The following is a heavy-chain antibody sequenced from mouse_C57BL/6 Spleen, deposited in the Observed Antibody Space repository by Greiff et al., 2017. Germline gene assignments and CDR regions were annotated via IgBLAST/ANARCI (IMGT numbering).Heavy chain of an antibody. V-gene: IGHV1-80*01. CDR3: TTLLLSRLAMDY. J-gene: IGHJ4*01. CDR1: GYAFSSYW. D-gene: IGHD2-10*01. CDR2: IYPGDGDT. Sequence: SGAELVKPGASVKISCKASGYAFSSYWMNWVKQRPGKGLEWIGQIYPGDGDTNYNGKFKGQATLTADKSSSTAYMQLSSLTSEDSAVYFCTTLLLSRLAMDYWGQGTSVTVSS.